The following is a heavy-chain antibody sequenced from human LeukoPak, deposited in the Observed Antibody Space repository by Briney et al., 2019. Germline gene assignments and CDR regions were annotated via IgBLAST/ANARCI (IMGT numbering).Heavy chain of an antibody. CDR1: GYSISTGYY. CDR3: ARVYYSSSYDYWYFDL. Sequence: SETLSLTCTVSGYSISTGYYWDWIRQPPGQGLEWIGTFYHGGSTYYNPSLKSRVTISVDTSKNQFSLNLTSVTAADTAVYYCARVYYSSSYDYWYFDLWGRGTLVTVSS. CDR2: FYHGGST. D-gene: IGHD6-13*01. J-gene: IGHJ2*01. V-gene: IGHV4-38-2*02.